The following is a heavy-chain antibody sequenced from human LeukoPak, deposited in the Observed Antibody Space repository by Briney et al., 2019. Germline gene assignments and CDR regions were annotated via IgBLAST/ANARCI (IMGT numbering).Heavy chain of an antibody. CDR3: ARGEAVYAVAEYYFDY. D-gene: IGHD6-19*01. V-gene: IGHV3-74*01. CDR2: INSDGSST. CDR1: GFTLSSYW. Sequence: GGSLRLSCAASGFTLSSYWMHWVRQAPGKGLVWVSRINSDGSSTSYADSVKGRFTISRDNAKNTLYLQMNSLRAEDTAVYYCARGEAVYAVAEYYFDYWGQGTLVTVSS. J-gene: IGHJ4*02.